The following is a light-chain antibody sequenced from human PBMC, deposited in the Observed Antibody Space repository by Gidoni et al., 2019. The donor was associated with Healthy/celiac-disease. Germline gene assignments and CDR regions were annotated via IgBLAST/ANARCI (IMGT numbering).Light chain of an antibody. Sequence: EIVFTQSPATLSLSPGERATLSCRASQSVSSYLAWYQQKTGQAPRLLIYDASNRATGIPARFSGSGSGTDFTLTISSLEPEDVAVYYCQQRSNWPPFTFGPGTKVDIK. J-gene: IGKJ3*01. V-gene: IGKV3-11*01. CDR2: DAS. CDR3: QQRSNWPPFT. CDR1: QSVSSY.